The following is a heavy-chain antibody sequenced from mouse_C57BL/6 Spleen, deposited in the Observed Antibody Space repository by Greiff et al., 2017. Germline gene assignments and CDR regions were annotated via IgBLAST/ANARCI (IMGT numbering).Heavy chain of an antibody. J-gene: IGHJ1*03. Sequence: DVMLVESGGDLVKPGGSLKLSCAASGFTFSSYGMSWVRQTPDKRLEWVATISSGGSYTYYPDSVKGRFTISRDNAKNTLYLQMSSLKSEDTAMYYCARQGTTVVDWYFDVWGTGTTVTGSS. CDR2: ISSGGSYT. CDR3: ARQGTTVVDWYFDV. V-gene: IGHV5-6*02. D-gene: IGHD1-1*01. CDR1: GFTFSSYG.